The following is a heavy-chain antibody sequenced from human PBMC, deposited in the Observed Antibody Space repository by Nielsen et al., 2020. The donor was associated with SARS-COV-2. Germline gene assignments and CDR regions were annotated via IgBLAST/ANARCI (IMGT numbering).Heavy chain of an antibody. D-gene: IGHD6-13*01. CDR1: GGSFSGYY. CDR3: ARGVAAAGRSKYYFDY. CDR2: INHSGST. J-gene: IGHJ4*02. V-gene: IGHV4-34*01. Sequence: SETLSLTCAVYGGSFSGYYWSWIRQPPGKGLEWIGEINHSGSTNYNPSLKSRVTISVDTSKNQFSLKLSSVTAADTAVYYCARGVAAAGRSKYYFDYWGQGTLVTVSS.